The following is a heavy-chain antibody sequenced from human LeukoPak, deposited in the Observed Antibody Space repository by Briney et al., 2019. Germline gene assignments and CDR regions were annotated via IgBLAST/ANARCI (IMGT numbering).Heavy chain of an antibody. CDR1: GFTFSSYG. CDR3: AREFEYSSSATRRVDAFDI. V-gene: IGHV3-23*01. J-gene: IGHJ3*02. CDR2: ISGSGDKI. Sequence: GGSLRLSCAASGFTFSSYGMSWVRQAPGKGLEWVSVISGSGDKIYYADSYGDSVKGRFTISRDNSKNTLYLQMNSLRAEDTAVYYCAREFEYSSSATRRVDAFDIWGQGTMVTVSS. D-gene: IGHD6-6*01.